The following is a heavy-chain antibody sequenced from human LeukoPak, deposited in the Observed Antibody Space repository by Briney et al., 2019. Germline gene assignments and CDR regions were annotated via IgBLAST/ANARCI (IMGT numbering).Heavy chain of an antibody. J-gene: IGHJ4*02. Sequence: GASVKVSCKASGYTFTSYGISWVRQAPGQGLEWMGGIIPIFGTANYAQKFQGRVTITADESTSTAYMELSSLRSEDTAVYYCARGPPDTVILYYFDYWGQGTLVTVSS. CDR3: ARGPPDTVILYYFDY. CDR2: IIPIFGTA. D-gene: IGHD5-18*01. CDR1: GYTFTSYG. V-gene: IGHV1-69*13.